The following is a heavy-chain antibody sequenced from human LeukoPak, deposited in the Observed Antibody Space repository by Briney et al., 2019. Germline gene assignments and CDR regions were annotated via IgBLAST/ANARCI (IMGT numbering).Heavy chain of an antibody. Sequence: KSSETLSLTCTVSGGSISSSNWWSWVRQPPGKGLEWIGEIYHSGSTNYNPSLKSRVTISVDKSKNQFSLKLSSVTAADTAVYYCARLRLGELSFFDYWGQGTLVTVSS. D-gene: IGHD3-16*02. V-gene: IGHV4-4*02. J-gene: IGHJ4*02. CDR3: ARLRLGELSFFDY. CDR1: GGSISSSNW. CDR2: IYHSGST.